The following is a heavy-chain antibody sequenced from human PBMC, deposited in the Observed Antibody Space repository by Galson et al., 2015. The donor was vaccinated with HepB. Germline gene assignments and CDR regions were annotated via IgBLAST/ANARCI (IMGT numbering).Heavy chain of an antibody. CDR1: GYTFTSYA. V-gene: IGHV1-3*01. CDR2: INAGNGNT. D-gene: IGHD3-3*01. J-gene: IGHJ6*02. Sequence: SVKVSCKASGYTFTSYAMHWARQAPGQRLEWMGWINAGNGNTKYSQKFQGRVTITRDTSASTAYMELSSLRSEDTAVYYCARGSYYDFWSGYYSSPYYYGMDVWGQGTTVTVSS. CDR3: ARGSYYDFWSGYYSSPYYYGMDV.